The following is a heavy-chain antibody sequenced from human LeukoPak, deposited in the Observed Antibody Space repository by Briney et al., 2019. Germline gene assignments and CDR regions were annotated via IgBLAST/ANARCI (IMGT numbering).Heavy chain of an antibody. CDR2: INGDGSET. J-gene: IGHJ4*02. D-gene: IGHD3-16*01. Sequence: PGGSLRLSCAASGFTFSSFWIYWVRHAPGKGLVWVSRINGDGSETIYADSVKGRFTISRDNAKNTVYLQMNSLRAEDTAVYCCARVRMGDDFNPFDYWGQGTLVTVSS. CDR3: ARVRMGDDFNPFDY. V-gene: IGHV3-74*01. CDR1: GFTFSSFW.